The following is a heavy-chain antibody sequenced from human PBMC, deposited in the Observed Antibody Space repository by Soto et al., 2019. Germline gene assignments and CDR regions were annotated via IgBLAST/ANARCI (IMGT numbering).Heavy chain of an antibody. D-gene: IGHD4-4*01. Sequence: PSQTLSLTCAISGDSISSNSAAWNWIRQSPSRGFEWLGRTYYRPRWYHDYAVSVKSRIIINPDTSKNQVSLQLNSVTPDDTAVYYCASYRYDYWGQGTVVTVSS. CDR3: ASYRYDY. V-gene: IGHV6-1*01. CDR2: TYYRPRWYH. J-gene: IGHJ4*02. CDR1: GDSISSNSAA.